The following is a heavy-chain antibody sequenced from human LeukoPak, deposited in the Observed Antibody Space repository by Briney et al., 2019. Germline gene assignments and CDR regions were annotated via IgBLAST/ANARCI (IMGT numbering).Heavy chain of an antibody. D-gene: IGHD2-2*01. CDR1: GYTVSDYC. Sequence: GASVKVSCKASGYTVSDYCIHWVRQAPGHGLEWMGWINPKNGATNYARDFDGRVTMTRDTSISTAYMELRSLRSHDTAVYYCARDCSSAMCFSVLDNWGQGTLVTVSS. CDR2: INPKNGAT. J-gene: IGHJ4*02. CDR3: ARDCSSAMCFSVLDN. V-gene: IGHV1-2*02.